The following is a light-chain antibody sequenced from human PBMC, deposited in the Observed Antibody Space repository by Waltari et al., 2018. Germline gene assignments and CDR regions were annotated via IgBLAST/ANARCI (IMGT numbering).Light chain of an antibody. V-gene: IGKV1-39*01. J-gene: IGKJ4*01. CDR2: SAS. Sequence: DIQMTQSPSSLSASVGDRVTITCRASQTISNYLNWYQQKPGKVPKLLIYSASNLQSGSTSRFNGCGSDTDFTLTILSLQPEDFASYYCQQSFGSLTFGGGTTVE. CDR1: QTISNY. CDR3: QQSFGSLT.